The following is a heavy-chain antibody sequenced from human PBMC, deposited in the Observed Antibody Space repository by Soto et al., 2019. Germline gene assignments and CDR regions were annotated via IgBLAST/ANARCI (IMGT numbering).Heavy chain of an antibody. CDR1: GYSFTNYW. CDR2: IYPGDSDT. Sequence: PGESLKISCKGSGYSFTNYWIGWVRQMPGKGLEWMGIIYPGDSDTRYSPSFQGQVTISADKSISTAYLQWSSLKASDTAMYYCARTNGSGSYYAYYYYYGVDVWGQGTTVTVSS. CDR3: ARTNGSGSYYAYYYYYGVDV. D-gene: IGHD3-10*01. V-gene: IGHV5-51*01. J-gene: IGHJ6*02.